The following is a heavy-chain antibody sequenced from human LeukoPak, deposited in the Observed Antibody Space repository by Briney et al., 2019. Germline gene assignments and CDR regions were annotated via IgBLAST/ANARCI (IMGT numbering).Heavy chain of an antibody. V-gene: IGHV4-61*02. CDR3: ARDRGRWRGAYCGGDCFPDY. D-gene: IGHD2-21*02. CDR1: GGSISSGSDY. J-gene: IGHJ4*02. Sequence: SETLSLTCTVSGGSISSGSDYWSWIRQPAGKGLEWIGRSYTSGSTNYNPSLKSRFTISGDTSKNPLSLKLSSVTAADTAVYYCARDRGRWRGAYCGGDCFPDYWGQGTLVTVS. CDR2: SYTSGST.